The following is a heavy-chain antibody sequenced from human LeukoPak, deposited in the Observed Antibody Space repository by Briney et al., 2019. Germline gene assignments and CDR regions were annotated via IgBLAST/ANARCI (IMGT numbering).Heavy chain of an antibody. CDR1: GFTVSSNY. J-gene: IGHJ4*02. Sequence: GGSLRLSCAASGFTVSSNYMSWVRQATGKGLEWVSVIYSGGSTYYADSVKGRFTISRHNSKNTLYLQMSSLRAEDTAVYYCARELVVRAGDYFDNWGQGTLVIVSS. CDR2: IYSGGST. CDR3: ARELVVRAGDYFDN. D-gene: IGHD2-2*01. V-gene: IGHV3-53*04.